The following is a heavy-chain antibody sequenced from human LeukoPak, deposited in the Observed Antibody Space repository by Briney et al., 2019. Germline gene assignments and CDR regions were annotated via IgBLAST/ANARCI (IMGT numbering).Heavy chain of an antibody. J-gene: IGHJ4*02. V-gene: IGHV4-4*07. Sequence: SETLSLTCTVSGVSISSYYWSWIRQPAGKGLEWIGRIYTSGSTNYNPSLKSRVTMSVDTSKNQFSLKLSSVTAADTAVYYCAREPDYYDSSGYYYFDYWGQGTLVTVSS. CDR3: AREPDYYDSSGYYYFDY. CDR2: IYTSGST. D-gene: IGHD3-22*01. CDR1: GVSISSYY.